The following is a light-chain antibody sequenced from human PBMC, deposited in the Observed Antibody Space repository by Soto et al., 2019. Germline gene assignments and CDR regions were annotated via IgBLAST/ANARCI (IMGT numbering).Light chain of an antibody. J-gene: IGKJ1*01. CDR1: QGIRND. CDR2: AES. CDR3: ILHKSYVRT. Sequence: DMQLTRSPSALSASAGDRVNITCRASQGIRNDLSWYKQKPGKAPKRLIYAESSLQGGVQSRFSGSGSGKEFTLTITSMQTEDFANYYCILHKSYVRTFGKGTTVDLK. V-gene: IGKV1-17*01.